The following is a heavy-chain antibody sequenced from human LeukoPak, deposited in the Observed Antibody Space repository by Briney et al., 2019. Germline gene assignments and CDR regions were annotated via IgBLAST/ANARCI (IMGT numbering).Heavy chain of an antibody. J-gene: IGHJ4*02. CDR3: ARDRGPRAMVKGYDY. CDR2: INPSGGST. V-gene: IGHV1-46*01. D-gene: IGHD5-18*01. CDR1: GYTFTGYY. Sequence: ASVKVSCKASGYTFTGYYMHWVRQAPGQGLEWMGIINPSGGSTSYAQKFQGRVTMTRDMSTSTVYMELSSLRSEDTAVYYCARDRGPRAMVKGYDYWGQGTLVTVSS.